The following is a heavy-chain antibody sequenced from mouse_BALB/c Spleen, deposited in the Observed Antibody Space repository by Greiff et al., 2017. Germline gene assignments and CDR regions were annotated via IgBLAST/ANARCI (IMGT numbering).Heavy chain of an antibody. CDR2: ISYSGST. J-gene: IGHJ4*01. CDR1: GYSITSDYA. Sequence: EVKVVESGPGLVQPSQSLSLTCTVTGYSITSDYAWYFLRPFQGNQLEWMGYISYSGSTNYNPSLKSRISITRDTSKNQFFMQLISVNTEDTATYYWARTPDDCGSSNYYAMDYWGQGTSVTVSS. V-gene: IGHV3-2*02. CDR3: ARTPDDCGSSNYYAMDY. D-gene: IGHD1-1*01.